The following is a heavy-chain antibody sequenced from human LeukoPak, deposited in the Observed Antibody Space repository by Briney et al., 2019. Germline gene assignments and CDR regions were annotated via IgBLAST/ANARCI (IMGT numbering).Heavy chain of an antibody. CDR3: AGTPYGGAPPNWFDP. D-gene: IGHD4-23*01. CDR1: GYSISSGYY. J-gene: IGHJ5*02. Sequence: SETLSFTCAVSGYSISSGYYWGWIRQPPGKGLEWIGSIYHSGSTYYNPSLKSRVTISVDTSKNQFSPKLSSVTAADTAVYYCAGTPYGGAPPNWFDPWGQGTLVTVSS. V-gene: IGHV4-38-2*01. CDR2: IYHSGST.